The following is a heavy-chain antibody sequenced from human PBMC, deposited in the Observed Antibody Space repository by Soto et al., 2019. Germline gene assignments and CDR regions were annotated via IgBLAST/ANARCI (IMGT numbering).Heavy chain of an antibody. CDR3: VQRYSCVSSGYYPYYYYGMDL. CDR1: GFTFSSYA. Sequence: GGSLRLSCAASGFTFSSYAMSWVRQAPGKGLEWVSAISGSGGSTYYADSVKGRFTISRDNSKNTLYLQMNSLRAENTAVSYCVQRYSCVSSGYYPYYYYGMDLWGQGTAVTVPS. CDR2: ISGSGGST. V-gene: IGHV3-23*01. D-gene: IGHD3-22*01. J-gene: IGHJ6*01.